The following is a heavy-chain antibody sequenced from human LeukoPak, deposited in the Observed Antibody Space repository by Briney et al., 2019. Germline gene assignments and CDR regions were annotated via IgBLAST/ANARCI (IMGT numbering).Heavy chain of an antibody. CDR3: ASHPFLGYCSGGSCYMFYYGMDV. Sequence: AGGSLRLSCAASGXTFSSYTVNWVRQAPGKGLEWVSSISSSSSDIYYAASVKGRFTISRDNAKNSLYLQMNSLRAEDTAVYYCASHPFLGYCSGGSCYMFYYGMDVWGQGTTVTVSS. V-gene: IGHV3-21*01. J-gene: IGHJ6*02. CDR2: ISSSSSDI. D-gene: IGHD2-15*01. CDR1: GXTFSSYT.